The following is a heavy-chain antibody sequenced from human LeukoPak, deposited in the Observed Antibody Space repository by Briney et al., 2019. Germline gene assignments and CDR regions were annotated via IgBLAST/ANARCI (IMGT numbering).Heavy chain of an antibody. CDR3: ARGSDYYDSSGYYDDAFDI. CDR1: GYTFTGYY. Sequence: ASVKVSCKASGYTFTGYYMHRVRQAPGQGLEWMGWINPNSGGTNYAQKFQGRVTMTRDTSISTAYMELSRLRSDDTAVYYCARGSDYYDSSGYYDDAFDIWGQGTMVTVSS. D-gene: IGHD3-22*01. V-gene: IGHV1-2*02. CDR2: INPNSGGT. J-gene: IGHJ3*02.